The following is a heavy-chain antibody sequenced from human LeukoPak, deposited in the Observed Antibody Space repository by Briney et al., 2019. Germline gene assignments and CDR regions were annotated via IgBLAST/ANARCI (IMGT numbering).Heavy chain of an antibody. CDR1: GYTFTSYV. CDR2: MNPNSGNT. Sequence: ASVNVSCKASGYTFTSYVINWVRQATGQGLEWMGWMNPNSGNTGYAQKFQGRVTITRNTSISTAYMELSSLRSEDTAVYYCARAPYCSSTSCYRGHNWFDPWGQGTLVTVSS. D-gene: IGHD2-2*02. CDR3: ARAPYCSSTSCYRGHNWFDP. J-gene: IGHJ5*02. V-gene: IGHV1-8*03.